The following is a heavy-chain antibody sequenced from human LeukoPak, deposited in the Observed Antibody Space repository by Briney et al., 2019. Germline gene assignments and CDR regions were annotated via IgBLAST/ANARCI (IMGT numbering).Heavy chain of an antibody. CDR1: GYTFTGYY. V-gene: IGHV1-46*01. D-gene: IGHD2-2*01. CDR2: INPSGGST. J-gene: IGHJ4*02. Sequence: ASVKVSCKASGYTFTGYYMHWVRQAPGQGLEWMGIINPSGGSTSYAQKFQGRVTMTRDTSTSTVYMELSSLRSEDTAVYYCARDFRTMPDDYWGQGTLVTVSS. CDR3: ARDFRTMPDDY.